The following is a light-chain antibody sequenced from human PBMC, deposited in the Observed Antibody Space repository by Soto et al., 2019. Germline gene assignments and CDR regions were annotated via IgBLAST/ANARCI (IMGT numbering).Light chain of an antibody. CDR3: MQATHFPRT. V-gene: IGKV2-24*01. J-gene: IGKJ1*01. CDR2: RIS. CDR1: QSLVHSNGNTY. Sequence: DIVMTQTPLSSPVTLGQPASISCRSSQSLVHSNGNTYLSWLHQRPGQPPRLLFYRISNRLPGVPDRFAASGAGTTFTLKISRVEAEDVGLYYCMQATHFPRTFGQGTKVDIK.